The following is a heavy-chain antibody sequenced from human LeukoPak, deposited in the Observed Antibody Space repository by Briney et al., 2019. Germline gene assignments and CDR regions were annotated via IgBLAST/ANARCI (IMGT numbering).Heavy chain of an antibody. CDR2: ISAKNGNT. D-gene: IGHD1-26*01. Sequence: ASVKVSCKASGYTFNRYGISWVRQAPGQGLEWMGWISAKNGNTIYAQKVQGRVTMTTDTSTSTAYMELRSLRSDDTGIYYCARDTEWEKNPDYFDCWGRGTLVTVSS. V-gene: IGHV1-18*01. J-gene: IGHJ4*02. CDR3: ARDTEWEKNPDYFDC. CDR1: GYTFNRYG.